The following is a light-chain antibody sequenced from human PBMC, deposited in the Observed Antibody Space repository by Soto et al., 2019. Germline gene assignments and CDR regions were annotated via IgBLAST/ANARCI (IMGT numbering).Light chain of an antibody. CDR1: QSISSW. CDR3: KHYNSYSCQ. V-gene: IGKV1-5*01. Sequence: DIVTISGRSSQSISSWLALYQQKPGKSPKLLIYDASIFESGVPSRFSGSGSGTEFTLTISSLQPDDFETSPSKHYNSYSCQFGQGTXVEIK. CDR2: DAS. J-gene: IGKJ1*01.